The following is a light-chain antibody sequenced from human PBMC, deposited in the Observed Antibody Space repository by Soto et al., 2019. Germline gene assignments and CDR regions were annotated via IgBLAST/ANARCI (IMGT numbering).Light chain of an antibody. CDR1: SSNIGAGYD. Sequence: QSVLTQPPSVSGAPGQRVTISCTGSSSNIGAGYDVHWYQQLPGTAPNLLIYGNSNRPSGVPDRFSGSKSGTSASLAITGLQAEDEADYYCQSYDSSLSAVFGGGTQLTVL. CDR3: QSYDSSLSAV. CDR2: GNS. J-gene: IGLJ2*01. V-gene: IGLV1-40*01.